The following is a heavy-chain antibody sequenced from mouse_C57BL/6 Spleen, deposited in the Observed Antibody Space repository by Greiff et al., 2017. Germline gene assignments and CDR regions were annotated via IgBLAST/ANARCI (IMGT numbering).Heavy chain of an antibody. Sequence: VNVVESGPELVKPGASVKISCKASGYSFTSYYIHWVKQRPGQGLEWIGWIYPGSGNTKYNEKFKGKATLTADKSSSTAYMELRSLTSEDSAVYFCARSYNWEGGPFAYWGQGTLVTVSA. V-gene: IGHV1-66*01. CDR2: IYPGSGNT. J-gene: IGHJ3*01. CDR3: ARSYNWEGGPFAY. D-gene: IGHD4-1*01. CDR1: GYSFTSYY.